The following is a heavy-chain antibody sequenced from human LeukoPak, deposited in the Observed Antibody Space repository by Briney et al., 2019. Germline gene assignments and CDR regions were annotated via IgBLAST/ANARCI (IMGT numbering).Heavy chain of an antibody. Sequence: RPGGSLRLSCAASGFTFDNYGMSWVRQAPGKGLEWVSGINWNGGSTGYADSVKGRFTISRDNAKNSLYLQMNSLRAEDTALYYCARDQVAMIVVVGTYAFDIWGQGTMVTVSS. V-gene: IGHV3-20*04. CDR3: ARDQVAMIVVVGTYAFDI. CDR1: GFTFDNYG. J-gene: IGHJ3*02. D-gene: IGHD3-22*01. CDR2: INWNGGST.